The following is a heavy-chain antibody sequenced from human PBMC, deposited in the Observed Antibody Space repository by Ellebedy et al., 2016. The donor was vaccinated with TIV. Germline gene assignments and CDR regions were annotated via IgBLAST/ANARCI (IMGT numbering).Heavy chain of an antibody. Sequence: GESLKISCAASGFPFSSYNMNWVRQAPGKGLEWVSSISSSSSYIYYADSVKGRFTFSRDNAKNSLYLQMNSLRAEDTAVYYCARDPSERRGIYSSSTFFDYWGQGTLVTVSS. CDR1: GFPFSSYN. CDR2: ISSSSSYI. D-gene: IGHD6-6*01. J-gene: IGHJ4*02. V-gene: IGHV3-21*01. CDR3: ARDPSERRGIYSSSTFFDY.